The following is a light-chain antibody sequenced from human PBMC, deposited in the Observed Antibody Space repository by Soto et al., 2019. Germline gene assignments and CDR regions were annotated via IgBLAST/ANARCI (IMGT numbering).Light chain of an antibody. CDR1: QGVSNY. J-gene: IGKJ3*01. CDR3: QKYDSVPFT. V-gene: IGKV1-27*01. CDR2: GAS. Sequence: DIQMTQSPSSLSVSVGDRVTITCRASQGVSNYLAWYQQKPGKVPKLLIYGASTLQSGVPSRFSGSGSGTAFALSISSLQPEDVATYYCQKYDSVPFTFGPGTKVDIK.